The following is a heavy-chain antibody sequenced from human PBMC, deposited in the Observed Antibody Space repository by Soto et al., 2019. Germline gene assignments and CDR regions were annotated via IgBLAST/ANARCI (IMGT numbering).Heavy chain of an antibody. CDR2: VSGSGDRT. D-gene: IGHD3-16*02. CDR1: GITISNYP. CDR3: VKDDGSYPSTAPH. J-gene: IGHJ4*02. V-gene: IGHV3-23*01. Sequence: EVQLLESGGGLVQPGGSLGLSCAASGITISNYPMSWVRQAPGKGLDWVSGVSGSGDRTYYADSAKGGFTNSKDISRNSVARQLGSRGIEDTAVYFCVKDDGSYPSTAPHWGQGTLVSVSS.